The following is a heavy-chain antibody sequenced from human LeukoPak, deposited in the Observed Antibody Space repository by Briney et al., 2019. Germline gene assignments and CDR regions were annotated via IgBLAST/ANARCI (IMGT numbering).Heavy chain of an antibody. CDR3: ARPSYSSGWSYYYYGMDV. J-gene: IGHJ6*02. Sequence: GGSLRLSCAASGFTVSSNYMSWVRQAPGKGLEWVSVIYSGGSTYYADSVKGRFTISRDNSKNTLYLQMNSLRAEDTAVYYCARPSYSSGWSYYYYGMDVWGQGTTVTVSS. CDR1: GFTVSSNY. D-gene: IGHD6-19*01. CDR2: IYSGGST. V-gene: IGHV3-66*04.